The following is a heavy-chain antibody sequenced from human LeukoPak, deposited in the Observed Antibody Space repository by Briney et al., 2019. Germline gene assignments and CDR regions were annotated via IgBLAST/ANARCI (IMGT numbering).Heavy chain of an antibody. CDR2: IIPIFGTA. CDR1: GGTFSSYA. Sequence: ASVKVSCKASGGTFSSYAISWVRQAPGQGLEWMGGIIPIFGTANYAQKFRGRVTITADKSTSTAYMELSSLRSEDTAVYYCARQGTMVRGVPDYWGQGTLVTVSS. D-gene: IGHD3-10*01. V-gene: IGHV1-69*06. CDR3: ARQGTMVRGVPDY. J-gene: IGHJ4*02.